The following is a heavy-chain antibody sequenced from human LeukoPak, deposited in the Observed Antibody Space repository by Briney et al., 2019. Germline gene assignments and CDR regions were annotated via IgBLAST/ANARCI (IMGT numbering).Heavy chain of an antibody. J-gene: IGHJ5*02. Sequence: ASVKVSCKVSGSTVTDISMNWVRQDPGKGLEWMGGFDPEDGETTYAQKFEGRVTMTEDTSTDTAYMELNSLTSADTAVYYCTTGYAAWGQGTLASV. D-gene: IGHD3-16*01. CDR3: TTGYAA. CDR2: FDPEDGET. CDR1: GSTVTDIS. V-gene: IGHV1-24*01.